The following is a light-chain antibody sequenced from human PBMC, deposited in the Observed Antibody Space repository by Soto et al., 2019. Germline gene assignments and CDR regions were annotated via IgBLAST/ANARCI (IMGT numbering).Light chain of an antibody. V-gene: IGKV3-11*01. CDR3: QQYNNWPRT. Sequence: EIVLTQSPVTLALSPGEIATPFCRASQSVSSYLAWYQQRPGQAPRLLIYDASNRATGIPARFSGSGSGTDFTLTISSLEPEDFAVYYCQQYNNWPRTFGQGTKVDIK. CDR2: DAS. CDR1: QSVSSY. J-gene: IGKJ1*01.